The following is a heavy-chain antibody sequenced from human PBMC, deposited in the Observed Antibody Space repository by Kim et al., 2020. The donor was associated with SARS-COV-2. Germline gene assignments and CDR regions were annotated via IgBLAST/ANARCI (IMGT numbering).Heavy chain of an antibody. CDR2: ISGSGGST. J-gene: IGHJ4*02. CDR3: AKDALEYCSSTSCYSRAFDY. V-gene: IGHV3-23*01. D-gene: IGHD2-2*02. CDR1: GFTFSSYA. Sequence: GGSLRLSCAASGFTFSSYAMSWVRQAPGKGLEWVSAISGSGGSTYYADSVKGRFTISRDNSKNTLYLQMNSLRAEDTAVYYCAKDALEYCSSTSCYSRAFDYWGQGTLVTVSS.